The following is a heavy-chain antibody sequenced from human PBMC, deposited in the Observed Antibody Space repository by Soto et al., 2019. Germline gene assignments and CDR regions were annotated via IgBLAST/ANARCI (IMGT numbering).Heavy chain of an antibody. Sequence: PSETLSLTCTVSGGSISSYYWSWIRQPPGKGLEWIGYIYYSGSTNYNPSLKSRVTISVDTSKNQFSLKLSSVTAADTAVYYCARVDCGGGSCYDYWGQGPVVTVPS. V-gene: IGHV4-59*01. CDR2: IYYSGST. CDR1: GGSISSYY. D-gene: IGHD2-15*01. CDR3: ARVDCGGGSCYDY. J-gene: IGHJ4*02.